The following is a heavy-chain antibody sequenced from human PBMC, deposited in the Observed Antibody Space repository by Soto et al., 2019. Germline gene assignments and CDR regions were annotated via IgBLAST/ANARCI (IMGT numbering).Heavy chain of an antibody. CDR2: IYYSGST. D-gene: IGHD2-2*01. CDR1: GGSISSGDYY. J-gene: IGHJ4*02. V-gene: IGHV4-30-4*01. CDR3: ARARSSRAIKDIVVVPAAICYFDY. Sequence: SETLSLTCTVSGGSISSGDYYWSWIRQPPGKGLEWIGYIYYSGSTYYNPSLKSRVTISVDTSKNQFSLKLSSVTAADTAVYYCARARSSRAIKDIVVVPAAICYFDYWGQGTLVTVSS.